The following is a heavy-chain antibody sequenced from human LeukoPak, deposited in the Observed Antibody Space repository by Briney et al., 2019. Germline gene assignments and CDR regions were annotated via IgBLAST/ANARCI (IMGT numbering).Heavy chain of an antibody. CDR1: GGTFSSYA. Sequence: SVKVPCKASGGTFSSYAISWVRQAPGQGLEWMGRIIPILGIANYAQKFQGRVTITADKSTSTAYMELSSLRSEDTAVYYCARDGHYDFWSGYYRGFDYWGQGTLVTVSS. J-gene: IGHJ4*02. D-gene: IGHD3-3*01. V-gene: IGHV1-69*04. CDR3: ARDGHYDFWSGYYRGFDY. CDR2: IIPILGIA.